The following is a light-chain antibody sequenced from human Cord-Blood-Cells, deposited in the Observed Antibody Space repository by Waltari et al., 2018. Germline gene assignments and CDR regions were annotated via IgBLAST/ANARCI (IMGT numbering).Light chain of an antibody. CDR3: QQSYSTPYT. Sequence: DIQMTQSPSSLSASVGDRVTITCRASQSISSYLNWYQQKPGKAPKLLIYAAYSLQSGVPSRFSGSGSGTDFTLTISSLQPEDFATYYCQQSYSTPYTFGQGTELEIK. CDR1: QSISSY. J-gene: IGKJ2*01. V-gene: IGKV1-39*01. CDR2: AAY.